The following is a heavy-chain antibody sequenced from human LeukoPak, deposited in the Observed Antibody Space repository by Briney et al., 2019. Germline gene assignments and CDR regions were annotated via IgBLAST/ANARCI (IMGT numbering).Heavy chain of an antibody. CDR2: IYYSGST. Sequence: SETLSLTCTVSGGSISSSSYYWGWIRQPPGKGLEWIGSIYYSGSTYYNPSLKSRITISVDTSKNQFSLKPSSVTAADTAVYYCALLYYDFWSGYFPNWGQGTLVTVSS. D-gene: IGHD3-3*01. CDR3: ALLYYDFWSGYFPN. V-gene: IGHV4-39*01. J-gene: IGHJ4*02. CDR1: GGSISSSSYY.